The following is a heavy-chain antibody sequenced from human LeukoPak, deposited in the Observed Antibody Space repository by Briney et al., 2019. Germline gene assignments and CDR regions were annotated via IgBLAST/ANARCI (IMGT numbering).Heavy chain of an antibody. D-gene: IGHD3-10*01. Sequence: SGPALVKPTQTLTLTCTFSGFSLSTSGMCVSWIRQPPEKALEWLARIDWDDDKYYSTSLKTRLTISKDTSKNQVVLTMTNMDPVDTATYYCARIAYGSGSYYFDYWGQGTLVTVSS. V-gene: IGHV2-70*11. CDR3: ARIAYGSGSYYFDY. J-gene: IGHJ4*02. CDR1: GFSLSTSGMC. CDR2: IDWDDDK.